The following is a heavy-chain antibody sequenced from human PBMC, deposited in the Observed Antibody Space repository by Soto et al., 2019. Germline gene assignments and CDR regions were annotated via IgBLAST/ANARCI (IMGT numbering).Heavy chain of an antibody. CDR3: EGFGESTDAFDI. Sequence: ASVKVSCKASGYTFTSYYMHWVRQAPGQGFEWMGIINPSGGSTSYAQKFQGRVTMTRDTSTSTVYMELSSLRSEDTAVYYCEGFGESTDAFDIWGQGTMVTVSS. CDR2: INPSGGST. V-gene: IGHV1-46*01. D-gene: IGHD3-10*01. CDR1: GYTFTSYY. J-gene: IGHJ3*02.